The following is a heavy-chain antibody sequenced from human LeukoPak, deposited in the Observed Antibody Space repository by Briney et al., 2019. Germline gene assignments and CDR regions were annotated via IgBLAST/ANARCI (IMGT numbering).Heavy chain of an antibody. Sequence: GASVKVSCKVSGYTLTELSMHWVRQAPGKGLEWMGGFDPEDGETIYALKFQGRVTMTEDTSTDTAYMELSSLRSEDTAVYYCATDQEQQLVRWFDPWGQGTLVTVSS. CDR3: ATDQEQQLVRWFDP. CDR1: GYTLTELS. J-gene: IGHJ5*02. V-gene: IGHV1-24*01. D-gene: IGHD6-13*01. CDR2: FDPEDGET.